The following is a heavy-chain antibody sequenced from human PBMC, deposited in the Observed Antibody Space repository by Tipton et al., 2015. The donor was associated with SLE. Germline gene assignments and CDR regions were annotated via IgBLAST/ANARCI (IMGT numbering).Heavy chain of an antibody. J-gene: IGHJ4*02. CDR2: INHSGST. V-gene: IGHV4-34*01. CDR1: GGSISSYY. D-gene: IGHD4-17*01. Sequence: TLSLTCTVSGGSISSYYWSWIRQPPGKGLEWIGEINHSGSTNYNPSLKSRVTISVDTSKNQFSLKLSSVTAADTAVYYCASDYGDYGTFDYWGQGTLVTVSS. CDR3: ASDYGDYGTFDY.